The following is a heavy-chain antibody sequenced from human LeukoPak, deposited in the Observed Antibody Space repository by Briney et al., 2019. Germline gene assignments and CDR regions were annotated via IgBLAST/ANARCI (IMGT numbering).Heavy chain of an antibody. D-gene: IGHD1-26*01. CDR2: ISGSGGST. CDR3: AKDLGQWELLVDVSGEAI. V-gene: IGHV3-23*01. J-gene: IGHJ3*02. CDR1: GFTFSSYG. Sequence: GGSLRLSCAASGFTFSSYGMSWVRQAPGKGLEWVSAISGSGGSTYYADSVKGRFTISRDNSKNTLYLQMNSLRAEDTAVYYCAKDLGQWELLVDVSGEAIWGQGTMVTVSS.